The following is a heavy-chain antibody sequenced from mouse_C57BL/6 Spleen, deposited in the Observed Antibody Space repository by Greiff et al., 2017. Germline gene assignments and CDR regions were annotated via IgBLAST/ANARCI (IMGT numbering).Heavy chain of an antibody. CDR3: TRLLGLRRGPHYYAMDY. D-gene: IGHD2-4*01. CDR2: ISSGGDYI. Sequence: DVKLVESGEGLVKPGGSLKLSCAASGFTFSSYAMSWVRQTPEKRLEWVAYISSGGDYIYYADTVKGRFTISRDNARNTLYLQMSSLKSEDTAMYYCTRLLGLRRGPHYYAMDYWGQGTSVTVSS. J-gene: IGHJ4*01. V-gene: IGHV5-9-1*02. CDR1: GFTFSSYA.